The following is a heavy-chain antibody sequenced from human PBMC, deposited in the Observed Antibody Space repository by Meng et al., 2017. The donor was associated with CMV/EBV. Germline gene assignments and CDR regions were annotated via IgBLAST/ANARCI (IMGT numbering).Heavy chain of an antibody. CDR3: ARRRGRHSGGGSYYFDY. J-gene: IGHJ4*02. Sequence: GESLKISCAASGFTFSSYEMNWVHQAPGKGLEWVSSISSSSSYIYYADSVKGRFTISRDNAKNSLYLQMNSLRAEDTAVYYCARRRGRHSGGGSYYFDYWGQGTLVAVSS. CDR2: ISSSSSYI. D-gene: IGHD4-23*01. CDR1: GFTFSSYE. V-gene: IGHV3-21*01.